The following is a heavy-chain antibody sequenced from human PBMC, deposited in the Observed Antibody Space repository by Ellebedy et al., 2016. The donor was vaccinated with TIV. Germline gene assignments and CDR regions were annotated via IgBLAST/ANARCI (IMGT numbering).Heavy chain of an antibody. CDR1: GGSISNSTYY. CDR2: IYHSGST. J-gene: IGHJ5*02. Sequence: MPSETLSLTCNVSGGSISNSTYYRGWISQSPGKGLEWIGSIYHSGSTHYNPSFKSRVTISGDTSKNQFSLKLSSVTAADTAAYYCARLITTVTPSVWFDPWGQGTLVTVSS. CDR3: ARLITTVTPSVWFDP. V-gene: IGHV4-39*01. D-gene: IGHD4-17*01.